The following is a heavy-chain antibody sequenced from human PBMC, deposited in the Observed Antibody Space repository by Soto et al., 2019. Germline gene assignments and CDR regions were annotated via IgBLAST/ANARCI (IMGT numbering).Heavy chain of an antibody. V-gene: IGHV3-30*18. D-gene: IGHD2-15*01. Sequence: QVLLVESGGGVVQPGRSLRLSCAGSGFTFSNYGLHWVRQAPGKGLDRVSFISFDGSHKYYADSVKGRFTISRDNSNNMLYLQMDSLTTEDTAVYYCAKDGAPRYCSRSSCHPAGAYWGQGTLVTVSS. CDR2: ISFDGSHK. CDR3: AKDGAPRYCSRSSCHPAGAY. J-gene: IGHJ4*02. CDR1: GFTFSNYG.